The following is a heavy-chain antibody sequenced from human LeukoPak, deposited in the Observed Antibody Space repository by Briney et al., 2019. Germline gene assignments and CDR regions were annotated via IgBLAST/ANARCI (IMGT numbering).Heavy chain of an antibody. Sequence: GGSLRLSCAASGFTFSNYYMHWVRQAPGKGLVWVSHINSDGSNTNYADSVKGRFTISRDNAKNTLYLQMNSLRVEDTAVYYCVRDRTTVTVFDYWGQGTLVTVSS. V-gene: IGHV3-74*01. CDR1: GFTFSNYY. D-gene: IGHD4-17*01. J-gene: IGHJ4*02. CDR2: INSDGSNT. CDR3: VRDRTTVTVFDY.